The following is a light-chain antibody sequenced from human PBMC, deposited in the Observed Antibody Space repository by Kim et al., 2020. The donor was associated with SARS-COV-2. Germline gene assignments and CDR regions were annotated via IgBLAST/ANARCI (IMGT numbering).Light chain of an antibody. J-gene: IGKJ5*01. CDR2: ATS. CDR1: QAISSY. Sequence: IQLTQSPSSLSISVGDRVTITCRASQAISSYVAWHQQKPGKAPKLLIYATSTLRTGVPSRFSGSGSETEFTLSISSLQPEDFATYYCRQLDKYPITFGQGTRVEIK. V-gene: IGKV1-9*01. CDR3: RQLDKYPIT.